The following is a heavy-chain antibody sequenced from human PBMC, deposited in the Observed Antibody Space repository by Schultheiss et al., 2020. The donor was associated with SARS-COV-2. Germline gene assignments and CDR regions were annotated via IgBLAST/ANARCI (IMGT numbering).Heavy chain of an antibody. CDR3: ARGYCSSTSCYWSGWFDP. CDR1: GYTFASYD. V-gene: IGHV1-18*01. J-gene: IGHJ5*02. D-gene: IGHD2-2*01. CDR2: VSGSNGNT. Sequence: ASVKVSCKTSGYTFASYDITWVRQAPGQGLEWMGWVSGSNGNTKYAQKFQGRVTVTTDTSTNTAYMELSSLRSEDTAVYYCARGYCSSTSCYWSGWFDPWGQGTLVTVSS.